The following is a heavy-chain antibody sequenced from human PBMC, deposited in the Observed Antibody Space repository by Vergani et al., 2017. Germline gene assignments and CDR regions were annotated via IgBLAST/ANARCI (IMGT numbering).Heavy chain of an antibody. CDR2: ISAYNGNT. V-gene: IGHV1-18*01. D-gene: IGHD3-22*01. CDR3: AGDGGYYDSSGYYYFDAFDI. J-gene: IGHJ3*02. Sequence: QVQLVQSGAEVKKPGASVKVSCKASGYTFTSYGISWVRQAPGQGLEWMGWISAYNGNTNYAQKLQGRVTMTTDTSTSTAYMERRSLRSDDTAVYYCAGDGGYYDSSGYYYFDAFDIWGQGTMVTVSS. CDR1: GYTFTSYG.